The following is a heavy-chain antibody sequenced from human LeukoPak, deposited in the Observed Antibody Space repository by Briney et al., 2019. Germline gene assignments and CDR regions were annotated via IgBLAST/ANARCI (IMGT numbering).Heavy chain of an antibody. V-gene: IGHV4-4*07. J-gene: IGHJ4*02. D-gene: IGHD4-17*01. Sequence: SETLSLTCTVYDGSISSYYWSWIRQPAGKGLELVAFINTSGSTKANPSLKGRVTMSVDTSKNQVSLILTSVTAADTAVYYCARSRSYGAYIVFFSDWGQGTLVTVSS. CDR3: ARSRSYGAYIVFFSD. CDR1: DGSISSYY. CDR2: INTSGST.